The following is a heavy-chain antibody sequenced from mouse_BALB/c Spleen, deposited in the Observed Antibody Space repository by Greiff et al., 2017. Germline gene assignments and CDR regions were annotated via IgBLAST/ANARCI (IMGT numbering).Heavy chain of an antibody. CDR2: IDPANGNT. V-gene: IGHV14-3*02. J-gene: IGHJ3*01. CDR3: ARWDGFAY. CDR1: GFNIKDTY. Sequence: VQLKESGAELVKPGASVKLSCTASGFNIKDTYMHWVKQRPEQGLEWIGRIDPANGNTKYDPKFQGKATITADTSSNTAYLQLSSLTSEDTAVYYCARWDGFAYWGQGTLVTVSA. D-gene: IGHD4-1*01.